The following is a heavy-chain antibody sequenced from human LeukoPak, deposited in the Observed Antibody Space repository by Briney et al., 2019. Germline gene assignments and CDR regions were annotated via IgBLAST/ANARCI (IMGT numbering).Heavy chain of an antibody. CDR3: ARGSVGGEIGSFDY. V-gene: IGHV1-69*05. Sequence: SVKVSCKASGGTFSSYAISWVRQAPGQGLEWMGGIIPIFGTANYAQKFQGRVTITTDESTSTAYMELSSPRSEDTAVYYCARGSVGGEIGSFDYWGQGTLVTVSS. J-gene: IGHJ4*02. CDR1: GGTFSSYA. D-gene: IGHD3-10*01. CDR2: IIPIFGTA.